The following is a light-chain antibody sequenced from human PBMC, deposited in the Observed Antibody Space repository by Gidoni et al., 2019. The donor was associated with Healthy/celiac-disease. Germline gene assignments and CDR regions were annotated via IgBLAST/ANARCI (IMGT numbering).Light chain of an antibody. J-gene: IGKJ1*01. CDR2: GAS. CDR1: QSVSSSY. CDR3: QQYGSSPWT. V-gene: IGKV3-20*01. Sequence: EIVLTQSQGTLSLSPGKRATLSCRASQSVSSSYVAWYQQKTGHAPRLLLDGASSRATGIHDWFSGSGSGTVFTIIISRLDPEDFAVYYCQQYGSSPWTFGQGTKVEIK.